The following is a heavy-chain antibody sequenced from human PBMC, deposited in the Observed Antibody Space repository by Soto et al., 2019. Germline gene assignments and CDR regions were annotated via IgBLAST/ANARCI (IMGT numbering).Heavy chain of an antibody. V-gene: IGHV4-61*01. CDR1: GGSVSSGTYY. D-gene: IGHD2-15*01. CDR3: ARVGYCSGGSCYGGMDV. CDR2: IYITGSS. Sequence: SETLSLTCTVSGGSVSSGTYYWSWIRQPPGKGLEWIGYIYITGSSDYNPSLKSRVTISVDTSKNQFSLKLSSVTAADTAVYYCARVGYCSGGSCYGGMDVWGQGTTVTVSS. J-gene: IGHJ6*02.